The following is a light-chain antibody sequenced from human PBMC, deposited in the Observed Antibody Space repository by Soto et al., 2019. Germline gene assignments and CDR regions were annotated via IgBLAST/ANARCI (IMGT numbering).Light chain of an antibody. CDR1: QSVSSNY. J-gene: IGKJ5*01. CDR3: QQNGNSPPG. V-gene: IGKV3-20*01. Sequence: EMVLTQSPGTLSLSPGERATLSCRASQSVSSNYLAWYQQKPGQAPRLLIHGASNRATGIPDRFSGSGSGPDFTLTISRLEPEDFAVYFCQQNGNSPPGFGQGTRLEIK. CDR2: GAS.